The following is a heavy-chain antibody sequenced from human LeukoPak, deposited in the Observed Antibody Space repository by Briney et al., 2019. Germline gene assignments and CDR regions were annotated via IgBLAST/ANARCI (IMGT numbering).Heavy chain of an antibody. CDR2: ISSSSSYI. Sequence: GGSLRLSCAASGFTFSSYSMNWVRQAPGKGLEWVSSISSSSSYIYYADSVKGRLTISRDNAKNSLYLQMNSLRAEDTAVYYCARVLYCSSTSCYTDWYFDLWGRGTLVTVSS. J-gene: IGHJ2*01. CDR3: ARVLYCSSTSCYTDWYFDL. V-gene: IGHV3-21*01. D-gene: IGHD2-2*02. CDR1: GFTFSSYS.